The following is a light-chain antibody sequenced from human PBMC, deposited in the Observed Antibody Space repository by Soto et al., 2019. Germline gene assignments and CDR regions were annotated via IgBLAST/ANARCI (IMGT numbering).Light chain of an antibody. CDR2: DAS. V-gene: IGKV1-33*01. CDR3: QQYDNLPLT. J-gene: IGKJ4*01. CDR1: QDISNY. Sequence: DIQMTQSPPSLSASVGDRVTITCQASQDISNYLNWYQQKPGKAPALLIYDASNLETGVPSRFSGSGSGTDFTFTNSSLQPEDIATYYCQQYDNLPLTFGGGTKVDI.